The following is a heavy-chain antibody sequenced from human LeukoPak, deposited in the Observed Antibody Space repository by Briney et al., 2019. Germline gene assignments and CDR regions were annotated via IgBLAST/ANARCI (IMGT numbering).Heavy chain of an antibody. D-gene: IGHD6-13*01. Sequence: ASVKVSCKVSGYTLTELSMHWVRQAPGQGLEWKGWINPNSGGTNYAQKFQGRVTMTRDTSISTAYMELSRLRSDDTAVYYCARRVSSTWSIDYWGQGTLVTVSS. CDR1: GYTLTELS. CDR2: INPNSGGT. CDR3: ARRVSSTWSIDY. V-gene: IGHV1-2*02. J-gene: IGHJ4*02.